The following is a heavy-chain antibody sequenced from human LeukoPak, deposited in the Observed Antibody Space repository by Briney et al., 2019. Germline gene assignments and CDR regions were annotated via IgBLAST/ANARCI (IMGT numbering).Heavy chain of an antibody. V-gene: IGHV3-53*01. D-gene: IGHD2-15*01. CDR3: AESGLNRFDY. CDR1: GVTVSSNS. Sequence: PGGSLRLSCTVSGVTVSSNSMSWVRQAPGKGLEWVSFIYSGGNTHYSDSVKGRFTISRDNSKNTLYLQMNSLRAEDTAVYYCAESGLNRFDYWGQGTLVTVSS. J-gene: IGHJ4*02. CDR2: IYSGGNT.